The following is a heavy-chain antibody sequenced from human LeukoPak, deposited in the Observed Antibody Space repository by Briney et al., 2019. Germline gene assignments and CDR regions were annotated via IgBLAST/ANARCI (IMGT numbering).Heavy chain of an antibody. D-gene: IGHD3-10*01. CDR1: GGSISSGDYY. CDR2: IYYSGST. V-gene: IGHV4-30-4*01. J-gene: IGHJ3*02. Sequence: SETLSLTCTVSGGSISSGDYYWSWIHQPPGKGLEWIGYIYYSGSTYYNPSLKSRVTISVDTSKNQFSLKLSSVTAADTAVYYCASFRVRDDAFDIWGQGTMVTVSS. CDR3: ASFRVRDDAFDI.